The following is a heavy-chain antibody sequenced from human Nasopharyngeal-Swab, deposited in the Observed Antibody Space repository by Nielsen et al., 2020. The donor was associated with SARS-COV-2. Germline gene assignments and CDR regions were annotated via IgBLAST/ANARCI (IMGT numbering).Heavy chain of an antibody. V-gene: IGHV1-58*01. CDR3: AAGGTGAARPYYYYGMDV. CDR1: GFTSTSSA. J-gene: IGHJ6*02. D-gene: IGHD6-6*01. CDR2: IVVGSGNT. Sequence: SVKVSCKASGFTSTSSAVQWLRQARGQRLEWIGWIVVGSGNTNYAQKFQESVTITRDMSTSTAYMELSSLRSEDTAVYYCAAGGTGAARPYYYYGMDVWGQGTTVTVSS.